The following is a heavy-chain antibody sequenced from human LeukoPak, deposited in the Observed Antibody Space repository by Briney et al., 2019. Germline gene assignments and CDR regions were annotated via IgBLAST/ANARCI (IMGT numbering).Heavy chain of an antibody. CDR1: GLTFSNYA. J-gene: IGHJ4*02. Sequence: GGSLRLSCAVSGLTFSNYAMSWVRQAPGKGLAWAAAISGSGDTTYYANSVKGRFTISRDNSKNTLYLQVNSLRAEDTAVYYCAKDKGIHGAEVFDYWGQGTLVTVTS. CDR3: AKDKGIHGAEVFDY. CDR2: ISGSGDTT. D-gene: IGHD5-18*01. V-gene: IGHV3-23*01.